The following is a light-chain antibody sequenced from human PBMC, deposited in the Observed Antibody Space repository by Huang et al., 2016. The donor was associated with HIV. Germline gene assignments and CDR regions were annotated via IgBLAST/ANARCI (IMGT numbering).Light chain of an antibody. V-gene: IGKV3-11*01. CDR2: DAS. CDR3: QQRSDWPLT. CDR1: QGVSSY. J-gene: IGKJ4*01. Sequence: EIVLTQTPVTLSLSPGERATLSCRASQGVSSYLAWYQQKPGQAPSLLIYDASNRATGLPARFSGSGSGTDFTLTISSLEPEDFAVYYCQQRSDWPLTFGGGTKVEIK.